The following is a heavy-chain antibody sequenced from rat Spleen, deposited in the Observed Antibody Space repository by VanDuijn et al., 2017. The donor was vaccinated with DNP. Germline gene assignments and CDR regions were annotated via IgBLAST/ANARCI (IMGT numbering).Heavy chain of an antibody. CDR1: GYPITSDY. J-gene: IGHJ2*01. V-gene: IGHV3-1*01. D-gene: IGHD1-1*01. CDR2: ISYSGGT. CDR3: ARWVRYFDS. Sequence: EVQLQESGPGLVKPSQSLSLTCSVTGYPITSDYWGWIRKFPGSKMEWMGYISYSGGTRYNPSLKSRISITRDTSENQFFLHLNSVTTEDTATYYCARWVRYFDSWGQGVMVTVSS.